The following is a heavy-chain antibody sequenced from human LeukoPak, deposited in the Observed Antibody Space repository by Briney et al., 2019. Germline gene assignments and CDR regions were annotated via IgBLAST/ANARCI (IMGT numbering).Heavy chain of an antibody. V-gene: IGHV4-34*01. J-gene: IGHJ4*02. CDR2: INHSGST. CDR1: GGSFSGYY. Sequence: PSETLSLTCAVYGGSFSGYYWSWIRQPPGKGLEWIGEINHSGSTNYNPSLKSRVTISVDTSKNQFSLKLSSVTAADTAVYYCARDVDYYDSSGYYSRGFDYWGQGTLVTVSS. D-gene: IGHD3-22*01. CDR3: ARDVDYYDSSGYYSRGFDY.